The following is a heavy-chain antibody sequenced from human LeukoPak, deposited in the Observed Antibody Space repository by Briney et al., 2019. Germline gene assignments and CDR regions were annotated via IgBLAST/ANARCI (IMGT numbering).Heavy chain of an antibody. V-gene: IGHV4-59*01. CDR2: IYYSGST. J-gene: IGHJ3*02. CDR1: GGSISSYY. CDR3: ARNPKYADDAFDI. Sequence: SETLSLTCTVSGGSISSYYWSWIRQPPGKGLEWIGYIYYSGSTNYNPSLKSRVTISVDTSKDQFSLKLSSVTAADTAVYYCARNPKYADDAFDIWGQGTMVTVPS. D-gene: IGHD2-2*01.